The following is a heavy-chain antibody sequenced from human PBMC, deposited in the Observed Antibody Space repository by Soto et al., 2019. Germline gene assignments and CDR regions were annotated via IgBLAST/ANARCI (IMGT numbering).Heavy chain of an antibody. CDR1: GFTFSSYG. V-gene: IGHV3-33*01. Sequence: QVQLVESGGGVVQPGRSLRLSCAASGFTFSSYGMHWVRQAPGKGLEWVAVIWYDGSNKYYADSVKGRFTISRDNSKNTLYLQMNSLRAEDTAVYYCARYSAVDGDDAFDIWCQGTMVTVSS. CDR2: IWYDGSNK. D-gene: IGHD6-19*01. J-gene: IGHJ3*02. CDR3: ARYSAVDGDDAFDI.